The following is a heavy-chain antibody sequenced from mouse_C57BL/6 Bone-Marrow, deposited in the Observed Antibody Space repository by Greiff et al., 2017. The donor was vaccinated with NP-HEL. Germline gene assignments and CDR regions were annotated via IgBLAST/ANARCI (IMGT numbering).Heavy chain of an antibody. CDR2: INPSSGYT. Sequence: QVQLQQSGAELAQPGASVKLSCKASGYTFTSYWMHWVKQRPGQGLEWIGYINPSSGYTKYNQKFKDKATLTADKSSSTAYMQLSSLTYEDAAVYYCASSTSIYYDYDGYAMDYWGQGTSVTVSS. D-gene: IGHD2-4*01. CDR1: GYTFTSYW. CDR3: ASSTSIYYDYDGYAMDY. J-gene: IGHJ4*01. V-gene: IGHV1-7*01.